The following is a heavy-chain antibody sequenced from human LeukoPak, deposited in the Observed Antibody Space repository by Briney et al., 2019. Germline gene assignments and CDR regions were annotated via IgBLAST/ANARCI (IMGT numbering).Heavy chain of an antibody. J-gene: IGHJ4*02. V-gene: IGHV3-21*01. CDR3: VVVSYYYDTSGYVDS. Sequence: PGGSLRLSCAASGFTFSSYSMNWVRQAPGKGLEWVSSISSSSSYIYYADSVKGRFTISRDNAKNSLYLQMNSLRAEDTAVYYCVVVSYYYDTSGYVDSWGQGTLVTVSS. CDR1: GFTFSSYS. D-gene: IGHD3-22*01. CDR2: ISSSSSYI.